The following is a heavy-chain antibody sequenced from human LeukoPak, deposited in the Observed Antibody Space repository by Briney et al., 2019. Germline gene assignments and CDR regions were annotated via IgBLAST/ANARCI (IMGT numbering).Heavy chain of an antibody. Sequence: PGGSLRHSCAASVLTLSSYGMNSVGPAPGKGLEWVAHISYDGSSQYYADSVTGQFTISRDNSDNTLYLQMNSMRAEDTAVYYCAKAAADYYYYGMDVWGQGTTVTVSS. V-gene: IGHV3-30*18. CDR2: ISYDGSSQ. CDR1: VLTLSSYG. J-gene: IGHJ6*02. D-gene: IGHD6-13*01. CDR3: AKAAADYYYYGMDV.